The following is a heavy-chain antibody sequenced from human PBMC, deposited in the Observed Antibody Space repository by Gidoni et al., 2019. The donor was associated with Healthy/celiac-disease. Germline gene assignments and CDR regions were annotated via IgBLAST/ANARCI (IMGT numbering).Heavy chain of an antibody. Sequence: QVQLVESGGGVVQPGRSLRLSCAASVFTFSSYGMHWVRQAPGKGLEWVAVISYDGSNKYYADSVKGRFTISRDNSKNTLYLQMNSLRAEDTAVYYCAKDRQQWLVLDYWGQGTLVTVSS. V-gene: IGHV3-30*18. CDR3: AKDRQQWLVLDY. CDR2: ISYDGSNK. J-gene: IGHJ4*02. CDR1: VFTFSSYG. D-gene: IGHD6-19*01.